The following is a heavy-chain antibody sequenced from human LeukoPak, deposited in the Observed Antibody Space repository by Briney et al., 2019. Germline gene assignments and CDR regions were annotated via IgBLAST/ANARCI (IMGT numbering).Heavy chain of an antibody. D-gene: IGHD2-15*01. CDR2: ISAYNGHT. CDR1: GGTFSSYA. V-gene: IGHV1-18*01. Sequence: ASVKVSCKASGGTFSSYAISWVRQAPGQGLEWMGWISAYNGHTNYAQKLQGRVTMTTDTSTSTAYMELRSLRPDDTAVYYCARGDCSSDTCYLPEYFQHWGQGTLVTVSS. CDR3: ARGDCSSDTCYLPEYFQH. J-gene: IGHJ1*01.